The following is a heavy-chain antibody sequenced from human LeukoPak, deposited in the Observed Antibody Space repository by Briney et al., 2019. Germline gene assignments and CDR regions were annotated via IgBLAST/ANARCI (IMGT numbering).Heavy chain of an antibody. CDR2: IIPIFGTA. CDR3: ATQAAAGTYWFDP. V-gene: IGHV1-69*05. J-gene: IGHJ5*02. CDR1: GGTFSSYA. D-gene: IGHD6-13*01. Sequence: SVKVSCKASGGTFSSYAISWVRQAPGQGLEWMGRIIPIFGTANYAQKFQGRVTITTDESTSTAYMELSSLRSEDTAEYYCATQAAAGTYWFDPWGQGTLVTVSS.